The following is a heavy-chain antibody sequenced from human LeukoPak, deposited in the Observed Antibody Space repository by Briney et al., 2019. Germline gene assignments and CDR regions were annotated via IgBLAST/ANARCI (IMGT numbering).Heavy chain of an antibody. D-gene: IGHD3-9*01. CDR1: GGSFSGYY. Sequence: SETLSLTCAVYGGSFSGYYWSWIRQPPGKGLEWIGEINHSGGTNYNPSLKSRVTISVDTSKNQFSLKLSSVTAADTAVYYCARGCGVRYFDWLQTTDNWFDPWGQGTLVTVSS. CDR2: INHSGGT. CDR3: ARGCGVRYFDWLQTTDNWFDP. V-gene: IGHV4-34*01. J-gene: IGHJ5*02.